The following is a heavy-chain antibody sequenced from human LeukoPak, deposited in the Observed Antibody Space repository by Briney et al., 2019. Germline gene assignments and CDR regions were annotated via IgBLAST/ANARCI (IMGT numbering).Heavy chain of an antibody. D-gene: IGHD3-10*01. CDR2: FFRDGSS. V-gene: IGHV3-53*01. J-gene: IGHJ6*02. Sequence: GGSLKPPFFPSAFRSSSNCMTGVRRAPGGGLEGVSVFFRDGSSYYPGSVKGRFTISRDSSKNTLYLQMNNLRAEDTAVYYCARERIYFGSGGDLRDARLFYYYGMDVWGQGTTVTVSS. CDR3: ARERIYFGSGGDLRDARLFYYYGMDV. CDR1: AFRSSSNC.